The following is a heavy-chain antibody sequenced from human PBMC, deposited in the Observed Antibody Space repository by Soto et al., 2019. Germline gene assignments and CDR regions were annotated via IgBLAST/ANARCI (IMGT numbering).Heavy chain of an antibody. V-gene: IGHV1-69*01. J-gene: IGHJ5*02. D-gene: IGHD1-20*01. CDR3: ARGAEGLGYNWKCAPVDL. Sequence: QVQLVQSGAEVKKPGSSVRVSCKTSGGTFSSHVFSWVRQAPGQGLEWMGGIIPKFVTPNSAQRFQDRVTITADESTSRVYMELSSLRPEDTAVYYCARGAEGLGYNWKCAPVDLWGQGTLVTVSS. CDR2: IIPKFVTP. CDR1: GGTFSSHV.